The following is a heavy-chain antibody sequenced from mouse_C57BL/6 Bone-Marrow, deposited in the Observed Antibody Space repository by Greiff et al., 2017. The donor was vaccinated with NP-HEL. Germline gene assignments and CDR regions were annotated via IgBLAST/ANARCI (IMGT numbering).Heavy chain of an antibody. D-gene: IGHD1-1*01. J-gene: IGHJ4*01. CDR1: GFTFSSYA. Sequence: EVNLVESGGGLVKPGGSLKLSCAASGFTFSSYAMSWVRQTPEKRLEWVATISDGGSYTYYPDNVKGRFTISRDNAKNNLYLQMSHLKSEDTAMYYCARDLITTVVATRAMDYWGQGTSVTVSS. CDR3: ARDLITTVVATRAMDY. V-gene: IGHV5-4*01. CDR2: ISDGGSYT.